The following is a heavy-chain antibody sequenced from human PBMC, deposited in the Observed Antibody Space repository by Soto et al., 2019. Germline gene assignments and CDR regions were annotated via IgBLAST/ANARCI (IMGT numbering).Heavy chain of an antibody. CDR2: IYYSGST. D-gene: IGHD3-3*01. CDR3: ALFGVVITEVDH. CDR1: GGSISSGDYY. V-gene: IGHV4-30-4*01. Sequence: SETLSLTCTVSGGSISSGDYYWSWIRQPPGKGLEWIGYIYYSGSTYYNPSLKSRVTISVDTSKNQFSLKLSSVTAADTAVYYCALFGVVITEVDHWGQGTLVTVS. J-gene: IGHJ4*02.